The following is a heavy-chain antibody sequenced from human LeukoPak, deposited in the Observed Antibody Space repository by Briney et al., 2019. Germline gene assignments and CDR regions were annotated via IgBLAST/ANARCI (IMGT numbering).Heavy chain of an antibody. CDR3: ARGEYPNDY. V-gene: IGHV1-18*01. D-gene: IGHD2/OR15-2a*01. Sequence: ASVKVSCKVVGTSFTNYGITWVRQAPGQGLEWMAWISAHNGDTNVAQNFQGRVTMTTDTSTSTAYMELRSLRSDDTAMYYCARGEYPNDYWGQGTLSPSPQ. CDR2: ISAHNGDT. CDR1: GTSFTNYG. J-gene: IGHJ4*02.